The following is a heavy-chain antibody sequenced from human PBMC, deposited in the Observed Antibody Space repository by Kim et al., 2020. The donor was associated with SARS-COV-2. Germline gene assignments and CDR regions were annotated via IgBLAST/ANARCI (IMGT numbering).Heavy chain of an antibody. CDR2: ISGSSTTI. Sequence: GGSLRLSCAASGFTFSSYSMNWVRQAPGKGLEWVSYISGSSTTIYYADSVKGRFTISRDNAKNSLYLQMNSLRDEDTAVYYCARPRYCSGGACYVDYWGQGTLVTVSS. D-gene: IGHD2-15*01. J-gene: IGHJ4*02. CDR1: GFTFSSYS. CDR3: ARPRYCSGGACYVDY. V-gene: IGHV3-48*02.